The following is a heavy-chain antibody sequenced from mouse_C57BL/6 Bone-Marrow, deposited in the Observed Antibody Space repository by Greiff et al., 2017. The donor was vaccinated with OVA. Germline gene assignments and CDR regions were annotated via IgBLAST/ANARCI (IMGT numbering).Heavy chain of an antibody. CDR2: IHPSDSAT. Sequence: QVQLQQSGAELVKPGASVKVSCKASGYTFTSYWMHWVKQRPGQGLEWIGRIHPSDSATNYNQKFKGKARLTVDKSSSTAYMQRSSLASEDSAVYYCAILLRDAMDYWGQGTSVTVSS. CDR1: GYTFTSYW. CDR3: AILLRDAMDY. V-gene: IGHV1-74*01. J-gene: IGHJ4*01. D-gene: IGHD1-1*01.